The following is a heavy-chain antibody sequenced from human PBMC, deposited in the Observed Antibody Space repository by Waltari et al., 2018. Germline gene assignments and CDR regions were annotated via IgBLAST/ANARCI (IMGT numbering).Heavy chain of an antibody. CDR1: GFVVSDYY. V-gene: IGHV3-53*01. J-gene: IGHJ4*02. CDR2: IYSSGRI. CDR3: ARDVAGRAY. D-gene: IGHD3-10*01. Sequence: EVELVESGGGLIQPGGSLRLSCAASGFVVSDYYLSGVRRAPGKGLEGLSVIYSSGRIYYADSVKGRFTISRDTSENMVTLQMYSLRADDTAVYYCARDVAGRAYWGQGTQVTVSS.